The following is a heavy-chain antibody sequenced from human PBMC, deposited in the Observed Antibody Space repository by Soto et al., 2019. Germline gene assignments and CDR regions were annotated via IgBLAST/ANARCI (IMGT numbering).Heavy chain of an antibody. Sequence: LRLSCAASGFTFSSYAMHWVRQAPGKGLEWVAVISYDGSNKYYADSVKGRFTMSRDNSKDTVYLQMNSLRADDTAVYYCTKDVLYCGGGSCLVGPSYTFDHWGQGTLVTVSS. D-gene: IGHD2-15*01. CDR3: TKDVLYCGGGSCLVGPSYTFDH. V-gene: IGHV3-30-3*01. J-gene: IGHJ4*02. CDR2: ISYDGSNK. CDR1: GFTFSSYA.